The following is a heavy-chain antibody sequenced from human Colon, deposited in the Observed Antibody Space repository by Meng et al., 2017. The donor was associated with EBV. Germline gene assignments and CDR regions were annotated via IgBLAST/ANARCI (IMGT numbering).Heavy chain of an antibody. CDR2: IYHRGST. D-gene: IGHD5-18*01. Sequence: QVQLQEWGPGLVQPSDPLYLVRAVSGGCRRSVYLWPWVRQSPGKGLEWIGEIYHRGSTNYNPSLKSRVTISVDKSKNQFSLKLTSVTAADTALYYCARGGYYSFDYWGQRTLVTVSS. J-gene: IGHJ4*02. CDR3: ARGGYYSFDY. V-gene: IGHV4-4*02. CDR1: GGCRRSVYL.